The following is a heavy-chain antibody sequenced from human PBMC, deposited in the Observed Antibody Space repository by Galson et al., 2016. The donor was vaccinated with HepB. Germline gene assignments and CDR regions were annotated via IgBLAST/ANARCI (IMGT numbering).Heavy chain of an antibody. CDR3: ARDPGISGTT. D-gene: IGHD1-7*01. V-gene: IGHV3-53*04. CDR2: IYSGGST. Sequence: SLRLSCAASGFTVSNNYMTRVRQAPGKGLEWVSTIYSGGSTFYTDSVQGRFTIYRHNSKNTLYLQMDTLRPEDTAVYYCARDPGISGTTWGQGILVTVSS. CDR1: GFTVSNNY. J-gene: IGHJ5*02.